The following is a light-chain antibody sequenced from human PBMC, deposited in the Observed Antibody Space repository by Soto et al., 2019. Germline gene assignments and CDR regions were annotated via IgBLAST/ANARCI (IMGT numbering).Light chain of an antibody. V-gene: IGKV3-15*01. CDR1: QSVRSD. J-gene: IGKJ4*01. Sequence: EIVMTQSPATLSVSPGERVTLSCRASQSVRSDLAWYQQKLGQGPRLLIYDASTRATGIPVRFSGSESGTEFTLTISSLQSEDFAVYYCQQYANWPLTFGGGTKVEIK. CDR3: QQYANWPLT. CDR2: DAS.